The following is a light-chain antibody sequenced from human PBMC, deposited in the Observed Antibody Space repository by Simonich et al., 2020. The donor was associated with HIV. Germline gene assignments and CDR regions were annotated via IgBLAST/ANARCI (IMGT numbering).Light chain of an antibody. J-gene: IGKJ1*01. CDR3: QHYNSYSRT. Sequence: DIQMTQSPSSLSASVGDRVTITCQASQDIANSLNWYQQKPGKAPKLLIFDASNLETGVPSRFSGSGSGTEFTLTISSLQPDDFATYYCQHYNSYSRTFGQGTTVEIK. CDR1: QDIANS. CDR2: DAS. V-gene: IGKV1-33*01.